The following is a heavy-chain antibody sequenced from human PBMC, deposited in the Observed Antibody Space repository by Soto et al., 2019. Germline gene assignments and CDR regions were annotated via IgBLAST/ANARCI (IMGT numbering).Heavy chain of an antibody. D-gene: IGHD2-21*01. V-gene: IGHV1-2*02. Sequence: QVQLVQSGADVKRPGASVRVSCKPSGYPFTDLYIHWVRLAPGLGLEWMGWIDPRSGASRKTQKFQGRFTLTRDTSTSTVYMDLFSLRSDDTAVYYCARDNYGALDYWGQGTLVTVSS. J-gene: IGHJ4*02. CDR1: GYPFTDLY. CDR2: IDPRSGAS. CDR3: ARDNYGALDY.